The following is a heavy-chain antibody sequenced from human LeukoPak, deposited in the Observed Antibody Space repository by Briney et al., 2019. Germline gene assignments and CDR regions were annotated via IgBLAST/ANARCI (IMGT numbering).Heavy chain of an antibody. CDR3: ARVNLLQSRSPGGYAFDI. CDR2: ISSSGSTI. Sequence: GGSLRHSCAASGFTFSSYEMNWVRQAPGKGLEWVSYISSSGSTIYYADSVKGRFTISRDNAKNSLYLQMNSLRAEDTAVYYCARVNLLQSRSPGGYAFDIWGQGTMVTVSS. J-gene: IGHJ3*02. V-gene: IGHV3-48*03. D-gene: IGHD5-24*01. CDR1: GFTFSSYE.